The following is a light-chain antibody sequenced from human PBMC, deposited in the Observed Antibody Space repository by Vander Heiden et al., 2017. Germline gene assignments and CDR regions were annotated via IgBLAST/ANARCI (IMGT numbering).Light chain of an antibody. CDR2: AAS. V-gene: IGKV1-8*01. J-gene: IGKJ1*01. CDR3: QQYYSYPRT. Sequence: AIRMTQSPSSFSASTGDRVTIPCRASQGISSYLAWYQQKPGKAPKLLIYAASTLPSGVPSRFSGSGSGTDFTLTISCLQSEDFATYYCQQYYSYPRTFGQGTKVEIK. CDR1: QGISSY.